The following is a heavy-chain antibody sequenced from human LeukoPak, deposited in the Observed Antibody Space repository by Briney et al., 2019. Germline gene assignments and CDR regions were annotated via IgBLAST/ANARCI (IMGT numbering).Heavy chain of an antibody. CDR1: GFTFDDYA. V-gene: IGHV3-9*01. Sequence: PGGSLRLSCAASGFTFDDYAMHWVRQAPGKGLEWVSGISWNSGSIGYADSVKGRFTISRDNAKNSLYLQMNSLRAEDTALYYCARDVYRVAIYYFDYWGQGTLVTVSS. D-gene: IGHD2-2*02. CDR3: ARDVYRVAIYYFDY. J-gene: IGHJ4*02. CDR2: ISWNSGSI.